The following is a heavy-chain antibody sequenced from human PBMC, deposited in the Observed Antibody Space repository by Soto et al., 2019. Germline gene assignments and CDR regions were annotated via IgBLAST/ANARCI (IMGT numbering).Heavy chain of an antibody. J-gene: IGHJ4*02. D-gene: IGHD2-8*01. CDR1: GGTFSSYA. CDR2: IIPIFGTA. V-gene: IGHV1-69*13. Sequence: GXSVKVSCKASGGTFSSYAISWVRQAPGQGLEWMGGIIPIFGTANYAQKFQGRVTITADESTSTAYMELSSLRSEDTAVYYCAKDTVVMGYYFDYWGQGTLVTVSS. CDR3: AKDTVVMGYYFDY.